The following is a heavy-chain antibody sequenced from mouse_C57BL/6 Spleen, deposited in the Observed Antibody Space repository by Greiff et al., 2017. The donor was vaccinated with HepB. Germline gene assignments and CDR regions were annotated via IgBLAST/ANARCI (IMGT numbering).Heavy chain of an antibody. CDR2: ILPGSGST. J-gene: IGHJ3*01. Sequence: QVQLQQSGAELMKPGASVKLSCKATGYTFTGYWIEWVKQRPGHGLEWIGEILPGSGSTNYNEKFKGKATFTADTSSNTAYMQLSSLTTEDSAIYYCAGGGSYYGSSYPWFAYWGQGTLVTVSA. CDR1: GYTFTGYW. D-gene: IGHD1-1*01. V-gene: IGHV1-9*01. CDR3: AGGGSYYGSSYPWFAY.